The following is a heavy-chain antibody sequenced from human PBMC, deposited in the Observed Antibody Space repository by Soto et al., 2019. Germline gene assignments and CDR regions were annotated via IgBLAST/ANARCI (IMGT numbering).Heavy chain of an antibody. CDR2: ISSSSSYI. D-gene: IGHD3-22*01. CDR1: GFTFSSSS. CDR3: ARDLSGRFDSSGYYYGYSGMDV. J-gene: IGHJ6*02. V-gene: IGHV3-21*01. Sequence: EVQLVESGGGLVKPGGSLRLSCAASGFTFSSSSMNWVRQAPGRGLEWVSSISSSSSYIYYADSVKGRFTISRDNPKNSLYLQMNSLRAEDTAVYYCARDLSGRFDSSGYYYGYSGMDVWGQGTTVTVSS.